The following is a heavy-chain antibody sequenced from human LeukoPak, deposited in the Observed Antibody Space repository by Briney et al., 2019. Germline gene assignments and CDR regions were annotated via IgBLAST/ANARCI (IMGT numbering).Heavy chain of an antibody. D-gene: IGHD6-13*01. J-gene: IGHJ6*02. CDR1: GYTFTSYY. CDR2: INPSGGST. CDR3: ARAGEAAAGRRDYYYYGMDV. V-gene: IGHV1-46*01. Sequence: ASVKVSCKASGYTFTSYYMHWVRQAPGQGLEWMGIINPSGGSTSYAQKFQGRVTMTRDTSTSTVYMELSSLRSEDTAVYYCARAGEAAAGRRDYYYYGMDVWGQGTTVTVSS.